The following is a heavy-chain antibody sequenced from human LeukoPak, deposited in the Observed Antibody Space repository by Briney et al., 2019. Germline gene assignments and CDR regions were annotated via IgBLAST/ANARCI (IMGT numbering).Heavy chain of an antibody. Sequence: SETLSLTCTVSGGSISSYYWSWIRQPPGEGLEWIGYIYYSGSTNYNPSLKSRVTISVDTSKNQFSLKLSSVTAADTAVYYCAGRYSSSWGIDYWGQGTLVTVSS. CDR1: GGSISSYY. V-gene: IGHV4-59*08. D-gene: IGHD6-13*01. CDR2: IYYSGST. CDR3: AGRYSSSWGIDY. J-gene: IGHJ4*02.